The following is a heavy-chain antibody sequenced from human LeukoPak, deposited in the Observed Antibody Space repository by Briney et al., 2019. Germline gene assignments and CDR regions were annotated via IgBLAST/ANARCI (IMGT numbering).Heavy chain of an antibody. Sequence: ASLKVSCKASGYTFTSCDINWVRQATGQGLEWMGWMNPNSGNTGYGQSFQGRITMTRDISIGTAYMELRNLTSEDTAIYYCTRGSSGRRDNWGQGTLVTVSA. V-gene: IGHV1-8*01. CDR2: MNPNSGNT. D-gene: IGHD6-19*01. CDR3: TRGSSGRRDN. CDR1: GYTFTSCD. J-gene: IGHJ4*02.